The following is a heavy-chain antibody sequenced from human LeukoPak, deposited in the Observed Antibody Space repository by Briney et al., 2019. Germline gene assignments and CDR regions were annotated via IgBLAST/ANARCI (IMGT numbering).Heavy chain of an antibody. CDR1: GGSCDDYY. D-gene: IGHD5-24*01. V-gene: IGHV4-34*01. Sequence: SEALSLTCAVYGGSCDDYYCSWIRQPPGKGLEWIGEIHPSGIFYYNSSLVSRVTISIDTSKTQFSLRLTSVTAADTAFYYCARGRDRSKTGDLWGQGSLVTVSS. CDR2: IHPSGIF. CDR3: ARGRDRSKTGDL. J-gene: IGHJ5*02.